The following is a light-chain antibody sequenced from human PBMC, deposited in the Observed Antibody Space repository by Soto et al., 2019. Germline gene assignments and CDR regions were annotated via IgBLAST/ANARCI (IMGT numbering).Light chain of an antibody. V-gene: IGKV3-15*01. Sequence: EIVMTQSPVAPSVSPGESAALSCRASQSVGRNFAWYQQRPGQAPRVLIYGTSTRATGVPARFSGSGSGTDFTLTISSLQSEDFAVYYCQQYNNWPYTFGQGTRLEIK. CDR2: GTS. CDR3: QQYNNWPYT. J-gene: IGKJ2*01. CDR1: QSVGRN.